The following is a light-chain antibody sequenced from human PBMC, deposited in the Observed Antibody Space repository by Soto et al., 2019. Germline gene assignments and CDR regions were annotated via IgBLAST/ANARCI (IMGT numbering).Light chain of an antibody. CDR2: AAS. CDR3: QQARRFPIT. V-gene: IGKV1-12*01. Sequence: DIQMTQSPSSVSASVGDRVTISCRASQDISNWLAWYQQKPGEAPKFLIYAASNLLSGVPSKFSVSGSGTDFTLTISSLQPEDFAVYYCQQARRFPITFGQGTRLEIK. J-gene: IGKJ5*01. CDR1: QDISNW.